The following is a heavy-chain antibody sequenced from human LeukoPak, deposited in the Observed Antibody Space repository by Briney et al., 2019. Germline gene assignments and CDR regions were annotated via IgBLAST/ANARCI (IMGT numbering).Heavy chain of an antibody. CDR1: GFTFSGYG. Sequence: PGGSLRLSCAASGFTFSGYGMHWVRQAPGKGLEWVAFIGSDGTYKYYVDSVKGRFTISRDNSKNTMYLQMNSLRAEDTSLYYCARDPGTGASAGTFDYWGQGTLVTVSS. CDR3: ARDPGTGASAGTFDY. V-gene: IGHV3-30*02. J-gene: IGHJ4*02. D-gene: IGHD6-13*01. CDR2: IGSDGTYK.